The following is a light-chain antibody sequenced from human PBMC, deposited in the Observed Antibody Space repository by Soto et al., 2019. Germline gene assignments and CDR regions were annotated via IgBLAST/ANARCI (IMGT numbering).Light chain of an antibody. J-gene: IGKJ1*01. CDR2: GAS. CDR3: LQDINYPWT. Sequence: EIVLTHSPGTLPLCPGEIATLSCRASQSVSSNYLAWYRHKHGQAPRLPIYGASSRATGTPDRFSGSGSGTDFTLAISSLQPEDSATYYCLQDINYPWTIGQGTKVDTK. V-gene: IGKV3-20*01. CDR1: QSVSSNY.